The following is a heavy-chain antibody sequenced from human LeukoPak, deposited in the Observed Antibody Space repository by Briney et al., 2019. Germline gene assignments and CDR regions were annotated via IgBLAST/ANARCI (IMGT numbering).Heavy chain of an antibody. CDR1: GGTFSSYA. J-gene: IGHJ4*02. CDR3: ARDDILDCSGGSCYSDLDY. Sequence: ASVKVSCKASGGTFSSYAISWVRQAPGQGLEWMGGIIPTFGTANYAQKFQGRVTITADESTSTAYMELSSLRSEDTAMYYCARDDILDCSGGSCYSDLDYWGQGTLVTASS. CDR2: IIPTFGTA. D-gene: IGHD2-15*01. V-gene: IGHV1-69*13.